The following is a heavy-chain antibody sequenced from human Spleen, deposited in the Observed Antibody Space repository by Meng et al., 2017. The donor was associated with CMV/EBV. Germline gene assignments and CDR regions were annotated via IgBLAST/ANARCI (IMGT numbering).Heavy chain of an antibody. CDR1: GFTFIGYA. D-gene: IGHD4-23*01. CDR2: IYYDGSNK. CDR3: AREDDYGGNSGPFDY. V-gene: IGHV3-30-3*01. Sequence: LVGAGGGVVLPGRSRGLSCATSGFTFIGYARHWVRQATGKGLEWVAVIYYDGSNKYYADSVKGRFTISRDNSKNTLYLQMNSLRAEDTAVYYCAREDDYGGNSGPFDYWGQGTLVTVSS. J-gene: IGHJ4*02.